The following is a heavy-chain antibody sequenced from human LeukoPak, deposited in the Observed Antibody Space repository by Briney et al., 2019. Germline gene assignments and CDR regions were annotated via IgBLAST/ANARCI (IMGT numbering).Heavy chain of an antibody. D-gene: IGHD1-26*01. Sequence: GGSLRLSCAASGFTVSSNHMIWVRQAPGEGLEWVSVIYSGGSTYYADSVKGRFTISRDNSKNTLYLQMNSLRAEDTAVYYCARMGSGSSPWDYWGQGALVTVSS. V-gene: IGHV3-53*01. J-gene: IGHJ4*02. CDR3: ARMGSGSSPWDY. CDR1: GFTVSSNH. CDR2: IYSGGST.